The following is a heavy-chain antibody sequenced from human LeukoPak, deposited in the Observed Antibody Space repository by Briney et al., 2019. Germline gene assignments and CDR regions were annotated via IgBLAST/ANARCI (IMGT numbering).Heavy chain of an antibody. CDR3: ARDRATIFGVVIHLDY. CDR1: GFTFSSYW. D-gene: IGHD3-3*01. CDR2: INGDGSTT. Sequence: PGGSLRLSCAASGFTFSSYWMHWVRQAPGKGLVWVSRINGDGSTTTYADSVTGRFTISRDNAKNTQYLQMNRLGAEDTAVYYCARDRATIFGVVIHLDYWGQGTLVTVSS. V-gene: IGHV3-74*01. J-gene: IGHJ4*02.